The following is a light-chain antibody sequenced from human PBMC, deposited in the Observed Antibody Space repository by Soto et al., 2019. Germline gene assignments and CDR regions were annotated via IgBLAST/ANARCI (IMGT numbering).Light chain of an antibody. CDR3: QQYGRSPLLYT. CDR1: QSVTSNY. J-gene: IGKJ2*01. CDR2: GAS. V-gene: IGKV3-20*01. Sequence: EIVLTQSPGTLSLSPGEGATLSCRASQSVTSNYLAWYQQKPGQAPRLLIYGASTRAAGVPDRFSGSGSGTDLTLTIPRLEPEDFEVYYCQQYGRSPLLYTFGQGTKRGVK.